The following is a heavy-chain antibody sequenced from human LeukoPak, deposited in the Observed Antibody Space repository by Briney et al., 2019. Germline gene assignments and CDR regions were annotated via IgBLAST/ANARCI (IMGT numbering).Heavy chain of an antibody. CDR2: ISSSSAR. J-gene: IGHJ4*02. D-gene: IGHD3-22*01. CDR3: ARGAYYYED. Sequence: GGSLRLSCAASGFTFSSHSMNWVRQAPGKGLEWVSYISSSSARYYADSVKGRFTISRDDARNSLYLQMNSLRAEDTAVYYCARGAYYYEDWGQGTLVTVSS. V-gene: IGHV3-48*01. CDR1: GFTFSSHS.